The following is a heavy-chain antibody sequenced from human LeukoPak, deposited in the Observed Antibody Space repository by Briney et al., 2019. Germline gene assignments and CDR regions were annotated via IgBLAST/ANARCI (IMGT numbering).Heavy chain of an antibody. Sequence: GASVKVACKASGYTFTTYAMHWVRQAPGQRLEWMGWINAGNGNTKYSQKFQGRVTITRDTSASTAYMELSSLRSEDTAVYYCARGRGYSYGNDAFDIWGQGTMVTVSS. CDR2: INAGNGNT. CDR1: GYTFTTYA. V-gene: IGHV1-3*01. CDR3: ARGRGYSYGNDAFDI. J-gene: IGHJ3*02. D-gene: IGHD5-18*01.